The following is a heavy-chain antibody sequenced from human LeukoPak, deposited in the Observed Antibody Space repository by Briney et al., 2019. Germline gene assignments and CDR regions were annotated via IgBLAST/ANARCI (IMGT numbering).Heavy chain of an antibody. CDR3: TSITMVRGVLMDV. CDR2: IRSKAYGGTT. D-gene: IGHD3-10*01. J-gene: IGHJ6*04. Sequence: PGGSLRLSCTASGFTFGDYAMSWVRQAPGKGLEWVGFIRSKAYGGTTEYAASVKGRFTISRDDSKSIAYLQMNSLKTEDTAVYYCTSITMVRGVLMDVWGKGTTVTISS. V-gene: IGHV3-49*04. CDR1: GFTFGDYA.